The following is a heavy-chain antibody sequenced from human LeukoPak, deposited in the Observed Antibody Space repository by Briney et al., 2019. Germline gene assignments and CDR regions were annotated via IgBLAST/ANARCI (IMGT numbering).Heavy chain of an antibody. CDR3: ARQVAVAGTRDY. V-gene: IGHV4-59*08. CDR1: GGSISSYY. J-gene: IGHJ4*02. D-gene: IGHD6-19*01. Sequence: SETLSLTCTVSGGSISSYYWSWIRQPPGKGLEWIGYIYYSGSTNYNPSLKSRVTISVDTSKNQFSLELSSVTAADTAVYYCARQVAVAGTRDYWGQGTLVTVSS. CDR2: IYYSGST.